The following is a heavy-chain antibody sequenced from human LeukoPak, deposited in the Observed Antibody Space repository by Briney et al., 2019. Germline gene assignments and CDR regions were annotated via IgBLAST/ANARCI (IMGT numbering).Heavy chain of an antibody. CDR1: GFTFSSYG. Sequence: TGGSLRLSCAASGFTFSSYGMHWVRQAPGKGLEWVAVITYDGSNKYYTDSVKGRFTISRDNSKSTLYLQMNSLRAEDTAVYYCAKVRWDNSGWYYLDYWGQGTLVTVSS. CDR2: ITYDGSNK. D-gene: IGHD6-19*01. J-gene: IGHJ4*02. CDR3: AKVRWDNSGWYYLDY. V-gene: IGHV3-30*18.